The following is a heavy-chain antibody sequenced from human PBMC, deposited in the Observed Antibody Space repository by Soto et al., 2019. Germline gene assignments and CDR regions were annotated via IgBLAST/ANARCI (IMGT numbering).Heavy chain of an antibody. CDR3: AREYYDFWSGDPRQTGSDVMGV. J-gene: IGHJ6*02. CDR1: GYTFTSYY. Sequence: ASVKVSCKASGYTFTSYYMHWVRQAPGQGLEWMGIINPSGGSTSYSQKFQGRVTMTRDTSTSTVYMELSSLRAEDTAAYYCAREYYDFWSGDPRQTGSDVMGVWGQRTTVTVSS. D-gene: IGHD3-3*01. CDR2: INPSGGST. V-gene: IGHV1-46*01.